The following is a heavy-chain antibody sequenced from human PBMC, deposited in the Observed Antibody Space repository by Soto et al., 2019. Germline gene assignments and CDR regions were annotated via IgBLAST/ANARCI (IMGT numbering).Heavy chain of an antibody. J-gene: IGHJ4*02. CDR3: SSVLYSGHGYGAYY. Sequence: GSLRLSSAASGFTFSSYGMHLVRQAPGKGPEWVAFIWNDGNRKYYADSVRGRFTISRDNSKSTLYLQMDSLRAEDTAVYYCSSVLYSGHGYGAYYWGKG. D-gene: IGHD5-12*01. CDR2: IWNDGNRK. V-gene: IGHV3-33*01. CDR1: GFTFSSYG.